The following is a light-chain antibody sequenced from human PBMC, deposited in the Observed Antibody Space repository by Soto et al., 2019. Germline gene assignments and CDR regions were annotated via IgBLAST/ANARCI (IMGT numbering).Light chain of an antibody. CDR1: KIGSKI. CDR3: QVWASTADFFV. Sequence: SYGLTQPLSPSVAPGQTAKITCGGDKIGSKIVHWYKQRPDQAPVAVVFAATVRPAGVPDRISASRSGATATLTISRVDAGDEADYYCQVWASTADFFVFGSGTKVTVL. CDR2: AAT. J-gene: IGLJ1*01. V-gene: IGLV3-21*02.